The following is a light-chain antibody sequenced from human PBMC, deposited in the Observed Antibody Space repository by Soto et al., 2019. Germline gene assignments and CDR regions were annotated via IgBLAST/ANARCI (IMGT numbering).Light chain of an antibody. J-gene: IGLJ1*01. Sequence: QSALTHPASVSGSPGQSITISCTGPSSDVGGYNYVSWYQQHTGKAPKLMIYDVINRPSGISNRFSGSKSGNTASLTISGLQAEDEADYYCSSYTSSSTLEVFGTGTKRTVL. V-gene: IGLV2-14*01. CDR2: DVI. CDR3: SSYTSSSTLEV. CDR1: SSDVGGYNY.